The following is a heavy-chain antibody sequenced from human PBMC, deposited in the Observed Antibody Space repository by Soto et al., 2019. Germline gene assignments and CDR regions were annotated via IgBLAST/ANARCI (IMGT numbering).Heavy chain of an antibody. Sequence: EVQLVESGGGLVQPGGSPKLSCAVSGFTFTNYWMSWVRQAPGKGLEWVANINHDGSERNYVDSVKGRFTISRDNTKNSLYLQMNSQRAEYTAGYYCARDVGFRYWGQGTLVTVSS. V-gene: IGHV3-7*05. CDR2: INHDGSER. CDR3: ARDVGFRY. J-gene: IGHJ4*02. D-gene: IGHD1-20*01. CDR1: GFTFTNYW.